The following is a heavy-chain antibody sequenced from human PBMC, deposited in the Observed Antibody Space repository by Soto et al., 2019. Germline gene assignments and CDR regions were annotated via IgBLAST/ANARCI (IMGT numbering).Heavy chain of an antibody. CDR2: INTYNGNT. J-gene: IGHJ6*02. Sequence: QVQLVRSRAEVKNPGASVKVSCKASGYSFTRYGIAWARQAPGQGLEWMGWINTYNGNTNYAQNHKGRVTLTTDTSTSTAYMELTSLRSNDTAIYYCAMVDVYVTPSPQDVWGQGTTVIVSS. D-gene: IGHD3-16*01. V-gene: IGHV1-18*01. CDR3: AMVDVYVTPSPQDV. CDR1: GYSFTRYG.